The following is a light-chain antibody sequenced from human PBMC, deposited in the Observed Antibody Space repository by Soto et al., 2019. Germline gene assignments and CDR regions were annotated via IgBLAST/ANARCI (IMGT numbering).Light chain of an antibody. CDR1: QGIRSY. Sequence: IQLTQSPSYLSASVGDRVTITCRASQGIRSYLAWYQQKPGKAPKLLIYAASTLQSGVPSRFSGSGSGTEFTLTISSLQPEDFATYYCQQLNSYPLTFGGGTKVDIK. V-gene: IGKV1-9*01. CDR3: QQLNSYPLT. J-gene: IGKJ4*01. CDR2: AAS.